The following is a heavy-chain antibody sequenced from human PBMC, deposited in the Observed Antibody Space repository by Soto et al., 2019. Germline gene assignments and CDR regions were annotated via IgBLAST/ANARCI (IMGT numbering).Heavy chain of an antibody. CDR1: GFTFSGSA. J-gene: IGHJ6*02. Sequence: PGGSLRLSCAASGFTFSGSAMHWVRQASEKGLEWVGRIRSKANSDATAYAASVKGRFTISRDDSKNTAYLQMNSLKTEDTAVYYCTRRPYYDSSGSLVKDVWGQGTTVTVSS. V-gene: IGHV3-73*01. D-gene: IGHD3-22*01. CDR3: TRRPYYDSSGSLVKDV. CDR2: IRSKANSDAT.